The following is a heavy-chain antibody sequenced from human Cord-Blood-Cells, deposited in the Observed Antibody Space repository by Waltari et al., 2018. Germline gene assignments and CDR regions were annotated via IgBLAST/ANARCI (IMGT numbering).Heavy chain of an antibody. V-gene: IGHV3-30*18. J-gene: IGHJ6*02. CDR2: ISYDGSNK. D-gene: IGHD3-3*01. CDR1: GFTFSSYG. CDR3: AKDRIEWLIGMDV. Sequence: QVQLVESGGGVVQPGRSLRLSCAASGFTFSSYGMHWVRQAPGKGLEWVAVISYDGSNKYYADSVKGLFTISRDNSKNTLYLQMNSLRAEDTAVYYCAKDRIEWLIGMDVWGQGTTVTVSS.